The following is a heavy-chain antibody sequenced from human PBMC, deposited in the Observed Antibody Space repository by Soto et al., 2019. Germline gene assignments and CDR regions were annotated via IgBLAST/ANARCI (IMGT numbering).Heavy chain of an antibody. D-gene: IGHD4-17*01. J-gene: IGHJ6*02. CDR1: GASISDYY. CDR2: IYYSGST. Sequence: KTSETLSLTCTVSGASISDYYWSWIRQPPGKGLEWIGFIYYSGSTNYNPSLKSRVTISVDTSKNHFSLKLSSVTAADTAVYYCVRDRRETTVLKGYNSYYYGMDVWGQGTTVTVSS. CDR3: VRDRRETTVLKGYNSYYYGMDV. V-gene: IGHV4-59*01.